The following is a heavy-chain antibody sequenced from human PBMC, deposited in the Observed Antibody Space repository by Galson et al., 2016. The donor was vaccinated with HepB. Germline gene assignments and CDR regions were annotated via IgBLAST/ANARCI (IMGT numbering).Heavy chain of an antibody. CDR1: GYAFTSYH. CDR3: AAYGASIAATGTGDWYGMDV. V-gene: IGHV1-46*01. CDR2: INPSGGSA. D-gene: IGHD6-13*01. J-gene: IGHJ6*02. Sequence: SCKASGYAFTSYHMHWVRQAPGQGLEWMGIINPSGGSATYAQKFQGRVTMTRDTSTSTVYMELSSLRSEDTAVYYCAAYGASIAATGTGDWYGMDVWGQGTTVTVSS.